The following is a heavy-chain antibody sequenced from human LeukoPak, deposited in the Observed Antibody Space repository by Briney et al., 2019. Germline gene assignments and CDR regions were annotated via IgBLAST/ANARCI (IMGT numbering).Heavy chain of an antibody. CDR3: ASGRYSYANEY. Sequence: SETLSLTCTVSGGSISNYYWSWIRQPAGKGLEWIGRIYTIGSTNYNPSLKSRVTISLDTSKNQFSLKLSSVTAADTAVYYCASGRYSYANEYWGQGTLVTVSS. CDR2: IYTIGST. CDR1: GGSISNYY. V-gene: IGHV4-4*07. J-gene: IGHJ4*02. D-gene: IGHD5-18*01.